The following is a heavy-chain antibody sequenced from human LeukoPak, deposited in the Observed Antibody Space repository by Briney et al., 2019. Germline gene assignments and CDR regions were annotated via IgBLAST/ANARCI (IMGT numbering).Heavy chain of an antibody. V-gene: IGHV4-59*01. CDR2: IYHSGST. CDR3: ARGKYYYGSGSYHPGLPADY. CDR1: GGSISSYY. J-gene: IGHJ4*02. D-gene: IGHD3-10*01. Sequence: SETLSLTCTVSGGSISSYYWSWIRQPPGKGLEWIGYIYHSGSTNYNPSLKSRVAISVDTSKNQFSLKLSSVTAADTAVYYCARGKYYYGSGSYHPGLPADYWGQGTLVTVSS.